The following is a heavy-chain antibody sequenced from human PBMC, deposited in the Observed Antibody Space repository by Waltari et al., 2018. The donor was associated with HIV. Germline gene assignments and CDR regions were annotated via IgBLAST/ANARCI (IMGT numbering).Heavy chain of an antibody. Sequence: QVQLQQWGAGLLKPSETLSLTCAVYGGSFSGYYWSWIRQPPEKGLEWIGEINHRGSTNYNPSLKSRVTISVDTSKNQFSLKLSSVTAADTAVYYCARVDWDSSSGHQNSEYFQHWGQGTPVTVSS. CDR2: INHRGST. CDR1: GGSFSGYY. D-gene: IGHD3-22*01. J-gene: IGHJ1*01. V-gene: IGHV4-34*01. CDR3: ARVDWDSSSGHQNSEYFQH.